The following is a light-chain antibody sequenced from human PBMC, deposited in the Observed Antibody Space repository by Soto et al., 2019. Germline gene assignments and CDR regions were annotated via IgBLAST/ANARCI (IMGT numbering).Light chain of an antibody. V-gene: IGLV2-8*01. CDR1: SSDVGGYNY. J-gene: IGLJ1*01. CDR2: EVS. Sequence: QSALTHPPSASGSPGQSVTISCTGTSSDVGGYNYVSWYQQHPGKAPKLMIYEVSYRPSGVPDRFSGSKSGNTASLTVSGLQAEDEADYYCSSYAGSNNLRVFGTGTKLTVL. CDR3: SSYAGSNNLRV.